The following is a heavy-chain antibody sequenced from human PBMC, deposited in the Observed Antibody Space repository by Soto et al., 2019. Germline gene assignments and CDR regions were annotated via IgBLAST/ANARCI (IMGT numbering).Heavy chain of an antibody. CDR1: GGSISSYY. V-gene: IGHV4-59*01. D-gene: IGHD3-3*01. J-gene: IGHJ6*03. CDR2: IYYSGST. Sequence: SETLSLTCTVSGGSISSYYWSWIRQPPGKGLEWIGYIYYSGSTNYNPSLKSRVTISVDTSKNQFSLKLSSVTAADTAVYYCARGRYDFWSGSTKPYYYYYYYMDFWGKGTTVTVSS. CDR3: ARGRYDFWSGSTKPYYYYYYYMDF.